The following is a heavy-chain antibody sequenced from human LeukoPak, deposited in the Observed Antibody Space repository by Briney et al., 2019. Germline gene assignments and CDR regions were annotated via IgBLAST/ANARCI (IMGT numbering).Heavy chain of an antibody. V-gene: IGHV4-59*01. J-gene: IGHJ6*03. CDR3: ARSIGRRYYYMDV. Sequence: SETLSLTCTVSGGPISSYYWSWIRQPPGKGLEWIGYIYYSGSTNYNPSLKSRVTISVDTSKNQFSLKLSSVTAADTAVYYCARSIGRRYYYMDVWGKGTTVTISS. CDR2: IYYSGST. D-gene: IGHD2-15*01. CDR1: GGPISSYY.